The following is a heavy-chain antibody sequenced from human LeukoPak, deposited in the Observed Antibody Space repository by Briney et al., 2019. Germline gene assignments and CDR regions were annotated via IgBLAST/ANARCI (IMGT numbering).Heavy chain of an antibody. CDR2: IIPIFGTA. CDR3: ARDAGWLQNDAFDI. V-gene: IGHV1-69*13. D-gene: IGHD5-24*01. J-gene: IGHJ3*02. Sequence: TVKLTCTASGGTFSSYAISWVRQAPGQGLEWMGGIIPIFGTANYAQKFQGRVTITADESTSTAYMELSSLRSEDTAVYYCARDAGWLQNDAFDIWGQGTMVTVSS. CDR1: GGTFSSYA.